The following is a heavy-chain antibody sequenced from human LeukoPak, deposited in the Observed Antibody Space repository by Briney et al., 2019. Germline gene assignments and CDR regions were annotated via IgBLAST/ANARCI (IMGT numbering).Heavy chain of an antibody. CDR3: ARELDSSSWYYDY. CDR2: ISSSSTI. V-gene: IGHV3-48*02. J-gene: IGHJ4*02. CDR1: GFTFSSYS. Sequence: GGSLRLSCAASGFTFSSYSMNRVRQAPGKGLEWVSYISSSSTIYYADSVKGRFTISRDNAKNSLYLQMNSLRDEDTAVYYCARELDSSSWYYDYWGQGTLVTVSS. D-gene: IGHD6-13*01.